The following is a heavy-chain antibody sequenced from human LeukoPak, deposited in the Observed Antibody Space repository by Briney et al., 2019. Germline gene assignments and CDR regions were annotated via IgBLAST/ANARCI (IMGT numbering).Heavy chain of an antibody. CDR3: ATVAVIRGVTYFDY. D-gene: IGHD3-10*01. Sequence: PSETLSLTCTGSGGSISSYYWSWMRQPPGKGLEWIAYLFSSWSTDYNPSIESRVTISVDTSKSQYSLKLRSVTAANTAVYYCATVAVIRGVTYFDYCGQGSLVSVSS. CDR1: GGSISSYY. V-gene: IGHV4-59*01. CDR2: LFSSWST. J-gene: IGHJ4*02.